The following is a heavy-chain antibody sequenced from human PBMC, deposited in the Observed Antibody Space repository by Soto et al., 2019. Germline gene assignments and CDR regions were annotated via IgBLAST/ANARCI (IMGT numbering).Heavy chain of an antibody. V-gene: IGHV1-69*13. J-gene: IGHJ6*02. Sequence: SVKVSCKSSGGTFSSYAISWVRQPPRQELEWMGGIIPIFGTANYAQKFQGRVTINADECTSTAYMELSSLRSEDTAVYYCERSDYKPYYYYYGMEVWGQGTTVTVSS. CDR3: ERSDYKPYYYYYGMEV. D-gene: IGHD4-4*01. CDR2: IIPIFGTA. CDR1: GGTFSSYA.